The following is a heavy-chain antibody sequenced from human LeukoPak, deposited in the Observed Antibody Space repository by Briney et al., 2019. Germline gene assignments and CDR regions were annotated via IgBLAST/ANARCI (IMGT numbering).Heavy chain of an antibody. J-gene: IGHJ3*02. D-gene: IGHD4/OR15-4a*01. CDR1: GGTFSSYA. CDR3: APLTADAFDI. Sequence: EASVKVSCKASGGTFSSYAISWVRQAPGQGLEWMGWINPNSGGTNYAQKFQGRVTMTRDTSISTAYMELSRLRSDDTAVYYCAPLTADAFDIWGQGTMVTVSS. CDR2: INPNSGGT. V-gene: IGHV1-2*02.